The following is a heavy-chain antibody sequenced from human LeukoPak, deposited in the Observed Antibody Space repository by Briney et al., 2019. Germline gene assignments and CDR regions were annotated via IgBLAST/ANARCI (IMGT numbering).Heavy chain of an antibody. D-gene: IGHD2-2*01. V-gene: IGHV3-23*01. Sequence: PGGSLRLSCAASGFTFSSYAMSWVRQAPGKGLEWVSVISGSGGSTYYADSVKGRFTISRDNSKNTLYLQMNSLRVEDTAVYYCVKDPDPRYCSSTSCSPIWGQGTMVTVSS. J-gene: IGHJ3*02. CDR3: VKDPDPRYCSSTSCSPI. CDR2: ISGSGGST. CDR1: GFTFSSYA.